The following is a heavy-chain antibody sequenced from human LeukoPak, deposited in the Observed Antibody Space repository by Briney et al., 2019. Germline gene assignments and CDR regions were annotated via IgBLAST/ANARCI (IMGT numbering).Heavy chain of an antibody. CDR1: GFTFSSYG. CDR3: ARGEGATMRNWFDP. J-gene: IGHJ5*02. Sequence: PGGSLRLSCAASGFTFSSYGMHWVRQAPGKGLEWVAVIWYDGSNKYYADSVKGRFTISRDNSKNTLYLQMNSLRAEDTAVYYCARGEGATMRNWFDPWGQGSLVTVCS. CDR2: IWYDGSNK. D-gene: IGHD1-26*01. V-gene: IGHV3-33*01.